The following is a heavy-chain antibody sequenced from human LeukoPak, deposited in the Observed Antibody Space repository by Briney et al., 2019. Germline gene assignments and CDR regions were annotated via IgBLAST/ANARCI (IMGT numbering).Heavy chain of an antibody. Sequence: GASVTVSCKSSGYTFTDYYMHWVRQAPGQGLEWMGWINPNSGGTNYVQKFQGRVTMTRDTSITTAYMQLSRLRSDDTAVYYCASSPTSECSGGSCYSYWGQGTLVTVSS. CDR3: ASSPTSECSGGSCYSY. CDR1: GYTFTDYY. J-gene: IGHJ4*02. V-gene: IGHV1-2*02. CDR2: INPNSGGT. D-gene: IGHD2-15*01.